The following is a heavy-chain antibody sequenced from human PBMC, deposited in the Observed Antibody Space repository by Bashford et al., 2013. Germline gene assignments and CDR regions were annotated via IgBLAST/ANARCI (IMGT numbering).Heavy chain of an antibody. J-gene: IGHJ6*02. CDR2: IYPGDFDT. V-gene: IGHV5-51*01. Sequence: VRQMPGKGLEWMGIIYPGDFDTRYSPSFQGQVTISADKSISTAYLQWSSLKASDTAMYYCARLYDYYYYGMDVWGQGTTVTVSS. CDR3: ARLYDYYYYGMDV. D-gene: IGHD2-8*01.